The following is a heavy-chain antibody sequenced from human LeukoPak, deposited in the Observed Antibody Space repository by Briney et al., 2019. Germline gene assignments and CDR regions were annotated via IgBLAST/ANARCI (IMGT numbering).Heavy chain of an antibody. CDR1: GFTFSSYS. D-gene: IGHD6-19*01. Sequence: GGSLRLSCAASGFTFSSYSMNWVRQAPGKGLEWVSYISSSSSTIYYADSVKGRFTISRDNAKNSLYLQMNSLRAEDTAVYYCAKGMAGQQWLVDYWGQGTLVTVSS. CDR3: AKGMAGQQWLVDY. J-gene: IGHJ4*02. V-gene: IGHV3-48*01. CDR2: ISSSSSTI.